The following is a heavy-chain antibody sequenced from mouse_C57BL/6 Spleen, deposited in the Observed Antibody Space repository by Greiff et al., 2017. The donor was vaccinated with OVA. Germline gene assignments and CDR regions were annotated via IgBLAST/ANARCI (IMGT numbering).Heavy chain of an antibody. CDR3: ARSSYYGSSHWYFDV. V-gene: IGHV1-26*01. D-gene: IGHD1-1*01. CDR2: INPNNGGT. CDR1: GYTFTDYY. J-gene: IGHJ1*03. Sequence: EVKLQESGPELVKPGASVKISCKASGYTFTDYYMNWVKQSHGKSLEWIGDINPNNGGTSYNQKFKGKATLTVDKSSSTAYMELRSLTSEDSAVYYCARSSYYGSSHWYFDVWGTGTTVTVSS.